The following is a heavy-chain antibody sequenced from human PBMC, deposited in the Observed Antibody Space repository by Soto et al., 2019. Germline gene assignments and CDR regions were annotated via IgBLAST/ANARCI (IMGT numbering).Heavy chain of an antibody. CDR1: GLTFSGYG. V-gene: IGHV3-30*18. D-gene: IGHD3-10*01. J-gene: IGHJ4*02. CDR3: AKDQMGRGWRTLDS. Sequence: QVQMVESGGGVVQPGTSLRLSCAVTGLTFSGYGMHWVRQAPGKGLEWVADITYDGSSTYYADAVKGRFTVSRDNSKNILYLQMTSLRGDDTAMYYCAKDQMGRGWRTLDSWGQGTLVIVSS. CDR2: ITYDGSST.